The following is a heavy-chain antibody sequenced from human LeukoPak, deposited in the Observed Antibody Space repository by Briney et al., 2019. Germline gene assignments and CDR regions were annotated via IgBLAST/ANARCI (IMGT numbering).Heavy chain of an antibody. CDR3: ARVANSNYYFDC. D-gene: IGHD1-7*01. CDR1: GFTLSSFN. CDR2: ISGSSGTI. V-gene: IGHV3-48*02. Sequence: GRSLRLSRTASGFTLSSFNMNWVRQTPGKGLEWRSYISGSSGTIYYADSVKGRFTISRDNAKNSLDLQMNSLRDEDTALYYSARVANSNYYFDCWGQGTLVTVSS. J-gene: IGHJ4*02.